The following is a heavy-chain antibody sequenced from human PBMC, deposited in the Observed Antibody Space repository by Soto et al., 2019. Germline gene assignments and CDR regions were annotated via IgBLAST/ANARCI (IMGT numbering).Heavy chain of an antibody. J-gene: IGHJ4*02. V-gene: IGHV3-74*01. CDR3: AGGGGYYDY. D-gene: IGHD3-22*01. CDR2: INSDGSST. CDR1: GFTFSSYW. Sequence: EVQVVESGGGLVQPGGSLRLSCAASGFTFSSYWMYWVRQAPGKGLVCVSRINSDGSSTYYADSVKGRYTIARDNAKTTLHLQMNSLRAEDTAVSYCAGGGGYYDYWRQGTLVTVSS.